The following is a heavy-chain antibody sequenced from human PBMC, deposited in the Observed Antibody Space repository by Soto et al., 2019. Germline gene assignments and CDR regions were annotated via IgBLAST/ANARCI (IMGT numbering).Heavy chain of an antibody. V-gene: IGHV4-39*01. Sequence: SETLSLTCTVSGASISSTSYYWGWIRQPPGEGLEWIGSIYYSARSYYNPSLRSRLTTSVDTSKNQFSLKLTSVTAADTAVYYCASGGTIEGDSTYSGMGGWGQGTKGIVSS. CDR3: ASGGTIEGDSTYSGMGG. J-gene: IGHJ6*01. D-gene: IGHD1-1*01. CDR1: GASISSTSYY. CDR2: IYYSARS.